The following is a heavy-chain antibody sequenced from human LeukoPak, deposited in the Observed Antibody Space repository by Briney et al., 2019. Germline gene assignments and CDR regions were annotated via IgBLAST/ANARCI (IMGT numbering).Heavy chain of an antibody. CDR1: GFTFSNYW. CDR3: AKGGIAAKLDY. D-gene: IGHD6-13*01. V-gene: IGHV3-74*01. CDR2: MNRDGSTT. J-gene: IGHJ4*02. Sequence: GGSLRLSCAASGFTFSNYWMHWVRQAPGKGLVWVSRMNRDGSTTTYADSVKGRFTISRDNAKNTLYLQMNSLRAEDTAVYYCAKGGIAAKLDYWGQGTLVTVSS.